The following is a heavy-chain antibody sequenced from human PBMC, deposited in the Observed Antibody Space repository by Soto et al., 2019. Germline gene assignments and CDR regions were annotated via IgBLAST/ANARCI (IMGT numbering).Heavy chain of an antibody. CDR3: AKTGYSGMGDLRRFDP. D-gene: IGHD1-1*01. J-gene: IGHJ5*02. V-gene: IGHV4-4*02. Sequence: QVQLQESGPGLVKPSGTLSLTCAVSGGSISSDNWWSWVRQPPGKGLEWIGEIYHSGSTNYNPSLKSRVTISVAKSKNQFSLKLSSVSAADTAVYYCAKTGYSGMGDLRRFDPWGQGALVTVSS. CDR1: GGSISSDNW. CDR2: IYHSGST.